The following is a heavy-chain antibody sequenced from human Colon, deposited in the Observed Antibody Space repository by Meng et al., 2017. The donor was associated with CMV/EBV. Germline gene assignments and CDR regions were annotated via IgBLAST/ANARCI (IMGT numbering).Heavy chain of an antibody. Sequence: GGSLRLSCAASGFTFNSYGMTWVRQAPGKGLEWLAYITSHSGIIYYADSVKDRFTVSRDNAKNTLYLQMNSLRADDTAVYYCAKDYRANNLNYGMDVWSQGTTVTVSS. CDR2: ITSHSGII. CDR1: GFTFNSYG. J-gene: IGHJ6*02. V-gene: IGHV3-48*04. D-gene: IGHD1-1*01. CDR3: AKDYRANNLNYGMDV.